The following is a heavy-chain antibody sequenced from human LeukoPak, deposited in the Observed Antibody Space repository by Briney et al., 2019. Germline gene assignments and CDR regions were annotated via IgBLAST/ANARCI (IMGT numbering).Heavy chain of an antibody. Sequence: GGSLRLSCAACGFTFSSYGMHWVRQAPGKGLEWVAVISYDGSNKYYADSVKGRFTISRDNSKNTLYLQMNSLRAEDTAVYYCARDLAVLYDSSGYSFDPWGQGSLVTVSS. CDR3: ARDLAVLYDSSGYSFDP. CDR2: ISYDGSNK. D-gene: IGHD3-22*01. CDR1: GFTFSSYG. J-gene: IGHJ5*02. V-gene: IGHV3-30-3*01.